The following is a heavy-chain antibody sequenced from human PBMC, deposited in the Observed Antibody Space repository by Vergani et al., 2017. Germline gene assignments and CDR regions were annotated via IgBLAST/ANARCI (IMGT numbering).Heavy chain of an antibody. CDR3: AGLPRKGIAAGFTSY. V-gene: IGHV4-39*01. CDR2: IYYSGST. D-gene: IGHD6-13*01. J-gene: IGHJ4*02. Sequence: QLQLQESGPGLVKPSETLSLTCTVSGGSISSSSYYWGWIRQPPGKGLEWIGSIYYSGSTYYNPSLKSRVTISVDTSKNQFSLKLSSVTAADTAVYYCAGLPRKGIAAGFTSYWSQGTLVTVSS. CDR1: GGSISSSSYY.